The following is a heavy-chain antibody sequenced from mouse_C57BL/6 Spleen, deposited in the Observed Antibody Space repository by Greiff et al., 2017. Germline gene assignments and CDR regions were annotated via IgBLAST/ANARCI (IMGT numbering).Heavy chain of an antibody. J-gene: IGHJ3*01. CDR1: GYTFTSYW. D-gene: IGHD2-4*01. V-gene: IGHV1-64*01. CDR2: IHPNSGST. CDR3: APYDYPAWFAY. Sequence: QVQLKQPGAELVKPGASVKLSCKASGYTFTSYWMHWVKQRPGQGLEWIGMIHPNSGSTNYNEKFKSKATLTVDKSSSTAYMQLSSLTSEDSAVYYCAPYDYPAWFAYWGQGTLVTVSA.